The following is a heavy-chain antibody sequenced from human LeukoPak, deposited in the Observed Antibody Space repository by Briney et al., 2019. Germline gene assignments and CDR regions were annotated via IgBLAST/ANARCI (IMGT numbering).Heavy chain of an antibody. V-gene: IGHV3-30*18. Sequence: PGRSLRLSCAASGFTFSSYGMHWVRQAPGKGLEWVAVISYDGSNKYYADSVKGRFTISRDNSKNTLYLQMNSLRAEDTAVYYCAKGQRGQYSSGWYLFDYWGQGTLVTVSS. D-gene: IGHD6-19*01. CDR3: AKGQRGQYSSGWYLFDY. CDR2: ISYDGSNK. CDR1: GFTFSSYG. J-gene: IGHJ4*02.